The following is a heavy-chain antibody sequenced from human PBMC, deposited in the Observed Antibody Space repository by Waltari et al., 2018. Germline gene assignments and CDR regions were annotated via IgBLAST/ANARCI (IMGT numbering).Heavy chain of an antibody. CDR3: ARGSTEVVTIDY. Sequence: QVQLVESGGGVVQPGRSLRLSCAASGFTFSSYGMHWVRQAPGKGLEWVAVIWYDGSNKYYADSGKGRFTISRDNSKNTLYLQMNSLRAEDTAVYYCARGSTEVVTIDYWGQGTLVTVSS. CDR2: IWYDGSNK. D-gene: IGHD5-12*01. CDR1: GFTFSSYG. J-gene: IGHJ4*02. V-gene: IGHV3-33*01.